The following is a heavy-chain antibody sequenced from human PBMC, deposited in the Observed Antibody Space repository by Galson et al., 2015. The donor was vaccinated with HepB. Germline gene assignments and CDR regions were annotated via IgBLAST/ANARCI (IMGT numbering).Heavy chain of an antibody. CDR3: AKGRAVAGTSGYVDY. V-gene: IGHV3-30*04. D-gene: IGHD6-19*01. Sequence: SLRLSCAASGFTFSSYAMHWVRQAPGKGLEWVAVISYDGSNKYYADSVKGRFTISRDNSKNTLYLQMNSLRAEDTAVYYCAKGRAVAGTSGYVDYWGQGTLVTVSS. J-gene: IGHJ4*02. CDR1: GFTFSSYA. CDR2: ISYDGSNK.